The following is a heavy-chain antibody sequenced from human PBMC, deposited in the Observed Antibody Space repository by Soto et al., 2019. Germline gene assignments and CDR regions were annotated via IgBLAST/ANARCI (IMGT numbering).Heavy chain of an antibody. CDR1: GGSVSNGDYY. V-gene: IGHV4-30-4*01. CDR3: ATESSGSSPLHFDF. CDR2: IYYSGST. Sequence: QVQLQESGPGLVKPSQTLSVTCTVSGGSVSNGDYYWSWIRQPPGKGLEWIGYIYYSGSTYYNPSLNSRVTMSCDTSEKQFSLKLSSVTDADTAMYYCATESSGSSPLHFDFWGQGTLVTVSS. D-gene: IGHD3-22*01. J-gene: IGHJ4*02.